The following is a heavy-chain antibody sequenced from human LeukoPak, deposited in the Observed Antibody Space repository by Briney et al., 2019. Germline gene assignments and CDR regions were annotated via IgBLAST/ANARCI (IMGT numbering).Heavy chain of an antibody. CDR2: IDPSDSYT. CDR3: APSIAAAGHSFDY. CDR1: GYSFTSYW. D-gene: IGHD6-13*01. J-gene: IGHJ4*02. V-gene: IGHV5-10-1*01. Sequence: GESLRISCKGSGYSFTSYWISWVRQMPGKGLEWVGRIDPSDSYTNYSPSFQGHVTISADKSISTAYLQWSSLKASDTAMYYCAPSIAAAGHSFDYWGQGTLVTVSS.